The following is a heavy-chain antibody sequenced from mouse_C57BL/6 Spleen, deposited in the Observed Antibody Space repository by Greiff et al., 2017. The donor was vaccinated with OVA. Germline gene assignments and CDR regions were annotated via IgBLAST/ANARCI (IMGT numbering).Heavy chain of an antibody. V-gene: IGHV14-2*01. D-gene: IGHD1-1*01. J-gene: IGHJ1*03. CDR3: ARLDYYGSSHWYCDV. CDR1: GFNIKDYY. CDR2: IDPEDGET. Sequence: VQMKQSGAELVKPGASVKLSCTASGFNIKDYYMHWVKQRTEQGLEWIGRIDPEDGETKYAPKFQGKATITADTSSNTAYLQLISLTSEDTAVYYCARLDYYGSSHWYCDVWGTGTTVTVSS.